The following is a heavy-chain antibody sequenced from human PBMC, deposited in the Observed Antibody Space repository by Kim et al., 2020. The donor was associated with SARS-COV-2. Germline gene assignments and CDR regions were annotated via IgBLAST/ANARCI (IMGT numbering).Heavy chain of an antibody. CDR1: GGSFSGYY. J-gene: IGHJ4*02. V-gene: IGHV4-34*01. D-gene: IGHD3-22*01. CDR2: INHSGST. CDR3: ARDDSSGYYAY. Sequence: SETLSLTCAVYGGSFSGYYWSWIRQPPGKGLEWIGEINHSGSTNYNPSLKSRVTISVDTSKNQFSLKLSSVTAADTAVYYCARDDSSGYYAYWGQGTLVT.